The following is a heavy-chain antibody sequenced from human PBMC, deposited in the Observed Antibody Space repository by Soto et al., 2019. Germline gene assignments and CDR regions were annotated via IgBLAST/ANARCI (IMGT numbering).Heavy chain of an antibody. Sequence: ASVKVSCKASGYNFTGYYMHWVRQAPGQGQEWMGWINPNSGGTNYAQKFQGRDTMTRDTSISTAYMELSRPLSHDTAVYYFASADGGSRSDAFDIWGQGTMFTVSS. D-gene: IGHD2-15*01. CDR1: GYNFTGYY. CDR2: INPNSGGT. V-gene: IGHV1-2*02. CDR3: ASADGGSRSDAFDI. J-gene: IGHJ3*02.